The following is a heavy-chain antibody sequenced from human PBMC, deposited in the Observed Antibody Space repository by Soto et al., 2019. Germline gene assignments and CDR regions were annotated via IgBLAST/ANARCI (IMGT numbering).Heavy chain of an antibody. J-gene: IGHJ4*02. CDR2: ISSSGNSI. V-gene: IGHV3-11*01. CDR3: GKRAAAGGSFDS. D-gene: IGHD6-25*01. CDR1: GFTFSDYY. Sequence: VGSLRLSCAASGFTFSDYYMTWIRQPPAKGLEWVSYISSSGNSIYYADPVRGRFTVSRDNAKNSLFLQMNSLRPGHPPLYSGGKRAAAGGSFDSWGRGTRAT.